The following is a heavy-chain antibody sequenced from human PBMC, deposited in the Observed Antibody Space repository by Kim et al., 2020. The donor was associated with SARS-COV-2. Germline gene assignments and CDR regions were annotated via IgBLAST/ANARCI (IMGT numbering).Heavy chain of an antibody. D-gene: IGHD6-19*01. J-gene: IGHJ4*02. CDR2: NT. CDR3: ARVGIAVADY. Sequence: NTGYAQKFPGRVTMTRNTSISTAYMELSSLRSEDTAVYYCARVGIAVADYWGQGTLVTVSS. V-gene: IGHV1-8*01.